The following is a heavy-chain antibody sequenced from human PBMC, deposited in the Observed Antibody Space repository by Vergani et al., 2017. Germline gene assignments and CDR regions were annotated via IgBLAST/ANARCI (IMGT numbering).Heavy chain of an antibody. CDR1: GYTFTSYG. CDR2: INPSGGST. CDR3: ATVGSSSGLLGY. J-gene: IGHJ4*02. Sequence: QVQLVQSGAEVKKPGASVKVSCKASGYTFTSYGISWVRQAPGQGLEWMGIINPSGGSTSYAQKFKGRVTMTRDMSTSTVYMELSSLRSEDTAVYYCATVGSSSGLLGYWGQGTLVTVSS. V-gene: IGHV1-46*03. D-gene: IGHD6-6*01.